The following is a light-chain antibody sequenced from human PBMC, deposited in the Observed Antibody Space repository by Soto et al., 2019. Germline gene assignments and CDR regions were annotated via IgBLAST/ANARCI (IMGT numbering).Light chain of an antibody. Sequence: EIVLTQSPATLSLSPGERATLSCRASQSISSYLAWYQQKPGQAPRLLIYDAFNRATGIPARFSGSGSGTDFTLTISSLEPEEFAVYYCQQSSNWPIPFGQGTRLEIK. CDR3: QQSSNWPIP. CDR2: DAF. V-gene: IGKV3-11*01. J-gene: IGKJ5*01. CDR1: QSISSY.